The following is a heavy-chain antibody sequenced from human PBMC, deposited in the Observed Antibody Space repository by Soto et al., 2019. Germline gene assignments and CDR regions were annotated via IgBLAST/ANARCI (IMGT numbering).Heavy chain of an antibody. CDR2: ISYDGSNK. J-gene: IGHJ3*02. V-gene: IGHV3-30-3*01. Sequence: AGGSLRLSCAASGFTFSSYAMHWVRQAPGKGLEWVAVISYDGSNKYYADSVKGRFTISRDNSKNTLYLQMNSLRAEDTAVYYCAREFFDSGSYGAFDIWGQGTMVTVSS. D-gene: IGHD1-26*01. CDR1: GFTFSSYA. CDR3: AREFFDSGSYGAFDI.